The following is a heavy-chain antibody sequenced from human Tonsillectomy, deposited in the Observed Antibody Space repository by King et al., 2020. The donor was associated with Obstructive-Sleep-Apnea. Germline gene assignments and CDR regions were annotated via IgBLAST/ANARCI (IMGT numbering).Heavy chain of an antibody. CDR2: IRRSSSYT. CDR3: ARGGGLREIHFDY. CDR1: GFTFSDYY. Sequence: VQLVESGGGLVKPGGSLRLSCAASGFTFSDYYMSWIRQAPGKGLEWGSYIRRSSSYTKYADSVNGRFTISRDNAKNSLYLQMNSLRAEDTAVYYCARGGGLREIHFDYWGQGTLVTVSS. J-gene: IGHJ4*02. D-gene: IGHD1-26*01. V-gene: IGHV3-11*06.